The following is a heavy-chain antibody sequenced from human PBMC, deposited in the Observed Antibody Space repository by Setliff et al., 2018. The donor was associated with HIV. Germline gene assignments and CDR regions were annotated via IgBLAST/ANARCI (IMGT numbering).Heavy chain of an antibody. V-gene: IGHV4-61*02. CDR1: GGSIISRSYY. D-gene: IGHD3-10*01. Sequence: SETLSFTCTVSGGSIISRSYYWSWLRQPAGKGLEWIGRISHSGSTNYNPSLKSRVTILGDTSKNQFSLKLSSVTAADTAVYYCARRAGSDYFTRFDYWGQGTLVTVSS. CDR2: ISHSGST. CDR3: ARRAGSDYFTRFDY. J-gene: IGHJ4*02.